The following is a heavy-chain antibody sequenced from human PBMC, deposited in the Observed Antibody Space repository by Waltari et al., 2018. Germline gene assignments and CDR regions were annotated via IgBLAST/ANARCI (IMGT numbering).Heavy chain of an antibody. CDR1: GYTFTSYA. V-gene: IGHV1-3*01. CDR2: INAGNGNT. J-gene: IGHJ5*02. CDR3: ASHSNYVSGFDP. Sequence: QVQLVQSGAEVKKPGASVKVSCTASGYTFTSYAMHWVRQAPGQRLDWMGRINAGNGNTKYSQKFQGRVTITRDTSASTAYMELSSLRSEDTAVYYCASHSNYVSGFDPWGQGTLVTVSS. D-gene: IGHD4-4*01.